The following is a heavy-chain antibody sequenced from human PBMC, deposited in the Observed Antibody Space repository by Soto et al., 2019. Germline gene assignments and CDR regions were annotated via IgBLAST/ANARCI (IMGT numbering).Heavy chain of an antibody. J-gene: IGHJ3*02. CDR1: GFTFRDYY. CDR3: ARAYSDAFDI. CDR2: ISSSGTGI. Sequence: QVQLVESGGGLVKPGGSLRLSCAASGFTFRDYYMTWIRQAPGKGLEWVSYISSSGTGIYYADSVKDRFTISRDNAKNSLYLQMSSLRAEDTAVYYCARAYSDAFDIWGPGTMVTVSS. D-gene: IGHD2-15*01. V-gene: IGHV3-11*01.